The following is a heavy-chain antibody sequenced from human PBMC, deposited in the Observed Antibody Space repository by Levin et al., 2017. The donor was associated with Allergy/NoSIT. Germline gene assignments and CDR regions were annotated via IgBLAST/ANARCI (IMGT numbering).Heavy chain of an antibody. J-gene: IGHJ3*02. Sequence: ASVKVSCKASGGTFSSSAISWVRQAPGHGLEWMGGIIPIFGTANYAQQFQGRVTITADESTSTAYMELNSLTSEDTAVYYCARDRRGMATMGDAFDIWGQGTMVTVSS. V-gene: IGHV1-69*13. D-gene: IGHD5-24*01. CDR3: ARDRRGMATMGDAFDI. CDR2: IIPIFGTA. CDR1: GGTFSSSA.